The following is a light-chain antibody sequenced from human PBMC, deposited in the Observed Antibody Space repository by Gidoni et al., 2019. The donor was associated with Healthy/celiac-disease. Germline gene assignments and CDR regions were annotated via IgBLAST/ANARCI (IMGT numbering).Light chain of an antibody. CDR2: GAS. J-gene: IGKJ1*01. Sequence: EIVFTQSPGTLSLSPGERATLSCRASQSVSSSYLAWYQQKPGQAPRLLIYGASSRATGIPDRFSGSGSGPDFTLTISRLEPEDFAVYYCQQYGSSPRTFGQGTKVEIK. CDR1: QSVSSSY. CDR3: QQYGSSPRT. V-gene: IGKV3-20*01.